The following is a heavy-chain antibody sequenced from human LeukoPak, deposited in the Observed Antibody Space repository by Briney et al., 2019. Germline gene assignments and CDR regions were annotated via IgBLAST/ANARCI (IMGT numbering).Heavy chain of an antibody. CDR3: ARGYGYDSTPFDY. CDR2: IYTSGST. Sequence: SETLSLTCTVSGGSISNYYCNWIRQPVGEGLEWIGRIYTSGSTKYNPSLKSRVTMSVDTSNNQFSLKLSSVTAADTAVYYCARGYGYDSTPFDYWGQGTLVTVSS. D-gene: IGHD3-22*01. J-gene: IGHJ4*02. V-gene: IGHV4-4*07. CDR1: GGSISNYY.